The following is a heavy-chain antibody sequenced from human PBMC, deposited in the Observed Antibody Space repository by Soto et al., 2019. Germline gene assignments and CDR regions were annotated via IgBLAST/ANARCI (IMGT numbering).Heavy chain of an antibody. Sequence: QVQLQESGPGLVKPSQTLSLTCTVSGGSISSGGYYWSWIRQHPGKGLEWIGYIYYSGSTYYNPSLKSRFTIAVDTSKNQFSLKLSSVTAADTAVYYCARDGPYGDYDVPYGMDVWGQGTTVTVSS. D-gene: IGHD4-17*01. CDR1: GGSISSGGYY. CDR2: IYYSGST. V-gene: IGHV4-31*03. J-gene: IGHJ6*02. CDR3: ARDGPYGDYDVPYGMDV.